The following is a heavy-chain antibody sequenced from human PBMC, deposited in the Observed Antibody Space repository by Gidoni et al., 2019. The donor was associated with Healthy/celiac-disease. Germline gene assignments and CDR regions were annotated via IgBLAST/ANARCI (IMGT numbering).Heavy chain of an antibody. CDR2: ISSSSSYI. CDR3: ARDLISMTTVTTKYFDL. CDR1: GFTFSSYS. V-gene: IGHV3-21*01. D-gene: IGHD4-17*01. Sequence: EVQLVESGGGLVKPGGSLRLSCAASGFTFSSYSMNWVRQAPGKGLEWVSSISSSSSYIYYADSVKGRFTISRDNAKNSLYLQMNSLRAEDTAVYYCARDLISMTTVTTKYFDLWGRGTLVTVSS. J-gene: IGHJ2*01.